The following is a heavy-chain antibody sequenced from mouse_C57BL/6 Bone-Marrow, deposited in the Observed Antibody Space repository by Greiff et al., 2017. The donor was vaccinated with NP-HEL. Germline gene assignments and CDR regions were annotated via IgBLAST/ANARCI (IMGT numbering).Heavy chain of an antibody. CDR3: ARDPYGSSPYWYFDV. J-gene: IGHJ1*03. CDR1: GYTFTSYW. CDR2: IHPNSGST. V-gene: IGHV1-64*01. D-gene: IGHD1-1*01. Sequence: QVQLQQPGAELVKPGASVKLSCKASGYTFTSYWMHWVKQRPGQGLEWIGMIHPNSGSTNYNEKFKSKATLTVDKSSSTAYRQLSSLTSEDSAVYYCARDPYGSSPYWYFDVWGTGTTVTVSS.